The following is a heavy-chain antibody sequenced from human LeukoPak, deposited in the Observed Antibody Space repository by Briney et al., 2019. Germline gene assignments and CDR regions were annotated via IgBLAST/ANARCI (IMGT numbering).Heavy chain of an antibody. CDR1: GYTFTGYY. D-gene: IGHD3-22*01. CDR2: INPNSGGT. CDR3: ARVISSGYPYYFDY. J-gene: IGHJ4*02. V-gene: IGHV1-2*02. Sequence: ASVNVSCKASGYTFTGYYMHWVRQAPGQGLEWMGWINPNSGGTNYAQKFQGRVTMTRDTSISTAYMELSRLRSDDTAVYYCARVISSGYPYYFDYWGQGTLVTVSS.